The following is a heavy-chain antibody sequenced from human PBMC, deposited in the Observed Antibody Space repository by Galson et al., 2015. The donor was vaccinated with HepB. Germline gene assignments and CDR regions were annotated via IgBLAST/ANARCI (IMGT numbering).Heavy chain of an antibody. V-gene: IGHV5-51*01. J-gene: IGHJ6*02. CDR1: GNSFIKYW. Sequence: QSGAEVKKPGESLKISCKGSGNSFIKYWIGWVRQMPGKGLEWMGMIYPGDSDTRYNPSFEGQVTISADKSISTAYLQWSSLKASDTAMYYCARRGGYSYGREPDYYYYYGMDVWGQGTTVTVSS. CDR2: IYPGDSDT. CDR3: ARRGGYSYGREPDYYYYYGMDV. D-gene: IGHD5-18*01.